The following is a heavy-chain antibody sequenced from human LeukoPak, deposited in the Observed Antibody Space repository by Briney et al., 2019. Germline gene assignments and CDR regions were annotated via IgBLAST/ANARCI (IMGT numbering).Heavy chain of an antibody. D-gene: IGHD1-26*01. V-gene: IGHV4-59*01. Sequence: PSETLSLTCTVSGGSISSYYWSWIRQPPGKGLEWIGYIYYSGSTNYNPSLKSRVTISVDTSKNQFSLKLSSVTAADTAVYYCARSMTGSYYGPYYFDYWGQGTLVTVSS. CDR3: ARSMTGSYYGPYYFDY. CDR1: GGSISSYY. J-gene: IGHJ4*02. CDR2: IYYSGST.